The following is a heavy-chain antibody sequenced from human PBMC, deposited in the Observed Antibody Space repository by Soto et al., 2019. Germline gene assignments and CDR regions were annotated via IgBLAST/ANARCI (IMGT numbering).Heavy chain of an antibody. V-gene: IGHV3-64D*06. D-gene: IGHD5-12*01. CDR3: VKSVVSSIRGFAYYYGWDV. J-gene: IGHJ6*02. CDR2: ISNHGGST. CDR1: GFTFSSFA. Sequence: PGGSLRLSCSASGFTFSSFAMHWVRQAPDKGHHYVSAISNHGGSTYYADSVKGRFTMSTDNSKSTLFLQMSSLSPEDTGVYYCVKSVVSSIRGFAYYYGWDVWGQGTTVTASS.